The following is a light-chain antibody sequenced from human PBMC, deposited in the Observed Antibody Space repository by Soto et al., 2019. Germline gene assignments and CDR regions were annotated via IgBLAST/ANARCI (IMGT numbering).Light chain of an antibody. Sequence: DIVMTQSPHSLAVSLGERATINCKSSQSVLYSSNNKNYLAWYQQRPGQPPKLLIYWASTRESGVPDRFSGSGSATDFTLTITSLQAEDVAVYYCQQYESTPPTFGQGTKLEIK. V-gene: IGKV4-1*01. CDR1: QSVLYSSNNKNY. J-gene: IGKJ2*01. CDR2: WAS. CDR3: QQYESTPPT.